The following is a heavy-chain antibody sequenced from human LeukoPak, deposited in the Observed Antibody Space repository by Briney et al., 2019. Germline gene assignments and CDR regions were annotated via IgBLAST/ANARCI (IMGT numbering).Heavy chain of an antibody. CDR1: GFTFDDYA. V-gene: IGHV3-9*01. Sequence: GRSLRLSCAASGFTFDDYAMHWVRQAPGKGMEWVSGISWNSGSIGYADSVKGRFTISRDNAKNSLYLQMNSLRAEDTALHYCAKDLGAAPDAFDIWGQGTMVTVSS. CDR3: AKDLGAAPDAFDI. D-gene: IGHD3-16*01. J-gene: IGHJ3*02. CDR2: ISWNSGSI.